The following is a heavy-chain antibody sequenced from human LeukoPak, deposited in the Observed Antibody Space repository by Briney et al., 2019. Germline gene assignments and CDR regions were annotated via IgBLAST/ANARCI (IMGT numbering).Heavy chain of an antibody. Sequence: PSETLSLTCTVSGYSLSSGYYWGWIRQPPGKGLEWIGSIYHSGSTYYNPSLKSRVTMSVDTSKNQFSLKLSSVTAADTAVYYCASNTYCSGGSCNRIWGQGTLVTVSS. D-gene: IGHD2-15*01. CDR1: GYSLSSGYY. CDR2: IYHSGST. J-gene: IGHJ4*02. CDR3: ASNTYCSGGSCNRI. V-gene: IGHV4-38-2*02.